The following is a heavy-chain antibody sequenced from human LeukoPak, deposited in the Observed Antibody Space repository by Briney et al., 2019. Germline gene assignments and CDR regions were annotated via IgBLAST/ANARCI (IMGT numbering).Heavy chain of an antibody. J-gene: IGHJ4*02. CDR1: GFTFSSYA. Sequence: GGSLRLSCAASGFTFSSYAMSWVRQAPGKGLEWVSAISGSGGSTYYADSVKGRFTISRDNSKNTLYLQMNSLRAEDTAVYYCTRRLVVIRSFDCWGQGTLVTVSS. D-gene: IGHD3-22*01. CDR3: TRRLVVIRSFDC. CDR2: ISGSGGST. V-gene: IGHV3-23*01.